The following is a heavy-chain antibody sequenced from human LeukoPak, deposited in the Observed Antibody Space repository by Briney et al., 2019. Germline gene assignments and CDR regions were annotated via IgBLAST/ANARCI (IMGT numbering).Heavy chain of an antibody. V-gene: IGHV3-21*04. Sequence: GGSLRLSCAASGFSFSSYSMKWVRQAPGKGLEWVSSISSSSNYIYYADSVKGRFTISRDSSKNTLFLQMNRLRPEDAAVYYCARAPVATCRGAYCYPFDYWGQGTLVTVSS. J-gene: IGHJ4*02. CDR1: GFSFSSYS. CDR3: ARAPVATCRGAYCYPFDY. CDR2: ISSSSNYI. D-gene: IGHD2-21*01.